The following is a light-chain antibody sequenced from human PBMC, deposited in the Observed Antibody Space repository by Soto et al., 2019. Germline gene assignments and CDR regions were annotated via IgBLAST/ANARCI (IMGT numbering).Light chain of an antibody. CDR2: NTF. CDR1: QSVSSN. Sequence: EIVMTQSPATLSVFPGERATLSCRASQSVSSNLVWYQQKPGQAPKLLIYNTFTRATGIPVRFSGSGSGTEFTLTISSLQPEDLAVYYCQQYNNWPYTFGQGTKLEI. CDR3: QQYNNWPYT. J-gene: IGKJ2*01. V-gene: IGKV3-15*01.